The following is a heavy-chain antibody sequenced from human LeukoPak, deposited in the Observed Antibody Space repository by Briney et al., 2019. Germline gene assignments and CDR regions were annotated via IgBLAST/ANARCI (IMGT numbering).Heavy chain of an antibody. J-gene: IGHJ5*02. D-gene: IGHD1-26*01. CDR1: EFSVGSNY. CDR2: IYSGGST. Sequence: PGGSLRLSCAASEFSVGSNYMTWVRQAPGKGLEWVSLIYSGGSTYYADSVKGRFTISRDNAKNSLYLQMNSLRAEDTAVYYCARDSGSYYVNWFDPWGQGTLVTVSS. V-gene: IGHV3-66*01. CDR3: ARDSGSYYVNWFDP.